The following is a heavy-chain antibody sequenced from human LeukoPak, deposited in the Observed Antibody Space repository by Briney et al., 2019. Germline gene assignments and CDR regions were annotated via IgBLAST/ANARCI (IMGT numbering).Heavy chain of an antibody. CDR3: ARHFCSVPCYGMDV. CDR2: IYPGDFDV. Sequence: GESLKISCKGSGYGFTTNWIGWVRQTPGKGLEWMAIIYPGDFDVRYSPSFQGHVTISVDRSISTAYLQWSSLGASDTAMYYCARHFCSVPCYGMDVWGQGTTVTVSS. V-gene: IGHV5-51*01. J-gene: IGHJ6*02. CDR1: GYGFTTNW. D-gene: IGHD3-10*02.